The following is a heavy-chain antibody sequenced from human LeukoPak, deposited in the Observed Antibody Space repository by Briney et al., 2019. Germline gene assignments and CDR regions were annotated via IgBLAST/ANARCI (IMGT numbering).Heavy chain of an antibody. D-gene: IGHD5-18*01. V-gene: IGHV1-18*01. CDR1: GYTFTSYG. CDR2: ISAYNGNT. J-gene: IGHJ4*02. CDR3: ARMRGVRYSYGQDC. Sequence: ASVKVSCKASGYTFTSYGISWVRQAPGQGVEWMGWISAYNGNTNYAQKLQGRVTMTTDTSTSTAYMELRSLRSDDTAVYYCARMRGVRYSYGQDCWGQGTLVTVSS.